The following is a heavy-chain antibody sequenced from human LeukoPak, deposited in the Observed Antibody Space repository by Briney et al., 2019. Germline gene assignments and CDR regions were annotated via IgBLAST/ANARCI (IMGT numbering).Heavy chain of an antibody. CDR3: ARDLYGPFDY. CDR2: IKQDGSEK. CDR1: GFTFSNYW. D-gene: IGHD2/OR15-2a*01. V-gene: IGHV3-7*01. J-gene: IGHJ4*02. Sequence: GGSLRLSCAASGFTFSNYWMSWVRQAPGKGLEWVANIKQDGSEKYYVDSVKGRFTISRDNAKKSLYLQMNSLRAEDTAVYYCARDLYGPFDYWGQGTLVTVST.